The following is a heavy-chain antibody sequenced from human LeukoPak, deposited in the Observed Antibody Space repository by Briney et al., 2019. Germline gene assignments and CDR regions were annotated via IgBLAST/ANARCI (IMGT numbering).Heavy chain of an antibody. CDR2: IYTSGST. D-gene: IGHD3-22*01. CDR1: GGSISSYY. J-gene: IGHJ5*02. CDR3: ASDGHYYDSSAPTFGNWFDP. V-gene: IGHV4-4*07. Sequence: SETLSLTCTVSGGSISSYYWSWIRQPAGKGLEWIGRIYTSGSTNYNPSLKSRVTMSVDTSKNQFSLKLSSVTAADTAVYYCASDGHYYDSSAPTFGNWFDPWGQGTLVTVSS.